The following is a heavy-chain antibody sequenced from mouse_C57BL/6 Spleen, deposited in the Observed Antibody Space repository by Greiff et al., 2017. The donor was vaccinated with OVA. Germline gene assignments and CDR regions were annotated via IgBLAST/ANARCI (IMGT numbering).Heavy chain of an antibody. CDR2: ISYDGSN. D-gene: IGHD2-3*01. J-gene: IGHJ2*01. CDR1: GYSITSGYY. V-gene: IGHV3-6*01. Sequence: EVKLQESGPGLVKPSQSLSLTCSVTGYSITSGYYWNWIRQFPGNKLEWMGYISYDGSNNYNPSLKNRISITRDTSKNQFFLKLNSVTTEDTATYYCAREILAIYDGYPYYFDYWGQGTTLTVSS. CDR3: AREILAIYDGYPYYFDY.